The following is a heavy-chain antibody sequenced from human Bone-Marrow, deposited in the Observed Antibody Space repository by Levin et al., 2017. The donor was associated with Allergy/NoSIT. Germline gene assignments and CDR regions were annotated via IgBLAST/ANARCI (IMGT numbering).Heavy chain of an antibody. CDR2: LFHTGIS. J-gene: IGHJ5*02. V-gene: IGHV4-39*01. CDR1: GGSISSNGYY. Sequence: SQTLSLTCTVSGGSISSNGYYWGWVRQPPGKGLQWIGSLFHTGISNIQSSLRGRLTISVDTPRNQFSLKLTSVTAADTAIYYCVRPVGSSNWFDTWGQGALVTVAS. CDR3: VRPVGSSNWFDT. D-gene: IGHD3-10*01.